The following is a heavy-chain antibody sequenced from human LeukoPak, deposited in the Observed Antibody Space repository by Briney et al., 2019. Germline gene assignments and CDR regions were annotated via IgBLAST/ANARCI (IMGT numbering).Heavy chain of an antibody. Sequence: GGSLRLSCAASGFTFSSYWMSWVRQAPGKGLEWVANIKQDGSEKYYVDSVKGRFTISRDNAKNSLYLQMNSLRAEDTAVYYCAREGIAVAGRPNYYYYYMDVWGKGTAVTISS. J-gene: IGHJ6*03. CDR2: IKQDGSEK. V-gene: IGHV3-7*01. CDR1: GFTFSSYW. CDR3: AREGIAVAGRPNYYYYYMDV. D-gene: IGHD6-19*01.